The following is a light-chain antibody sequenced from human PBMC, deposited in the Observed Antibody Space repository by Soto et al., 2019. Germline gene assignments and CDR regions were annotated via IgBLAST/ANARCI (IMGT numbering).Light chain of an antibody. CDR2: GAS. CDR3: QHYNNWPLP. V-gene: IGKV3-15*01. CDR1: QSVSSN. J-gene: IGKJ4*01. Sequence: EIVMTQSPATLSVSPGERATLSCRASQSVSSNLAWYQQKPGQAPRRLIYGASTRATGIPARFSGSGSGTEFSLTIRSLQSEDFTVYYCQHYNNWPLPFGGGTKVEIK.